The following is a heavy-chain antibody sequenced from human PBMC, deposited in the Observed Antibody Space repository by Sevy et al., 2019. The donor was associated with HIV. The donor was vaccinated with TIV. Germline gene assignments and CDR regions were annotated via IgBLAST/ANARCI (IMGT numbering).Heavy chain of an antibody. Sequence: SETLSLTCTVSGDSISSGGGYWSWIRQHPGKGLEWIGYIYYSGGTYYNPSLKSRVAISVDTSKSQFSLQLNSVTVADTAVYFCARGGENIDFWNGHDSYAYFDYWGQGTLVTVSS. D-gene: IGHD3-3*01. J-gene: IGHJ4*02. CDR2: IYYSGGT. CDR1: GDSISSGGGY. CDR3: ARGGENIDFWNGHDSYAYFDY. V-gene: IGHV4-31*03.